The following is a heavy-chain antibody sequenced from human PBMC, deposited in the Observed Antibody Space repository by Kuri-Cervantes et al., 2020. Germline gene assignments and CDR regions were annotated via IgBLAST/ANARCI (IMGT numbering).Heavy chain of an antibody. V-gene: IGHV4-38-2*02. J-gene: IGHJ3*02. D-gene: IGHD6-6*01. CDR1: GYSISSGYY. Sequence: SETLSLTCAVSGYSISSGYYWGWIRQPPGKGLELIENINQSGSTNHDSSLKSRVTISIDTSKNQFSLKLSSVTAADTAVYYCAKDQLYSSSSSIDIWGQGTMVTVSS. CDR2: INQSGST. CDR3: AKDQLYSSSSSIDI.